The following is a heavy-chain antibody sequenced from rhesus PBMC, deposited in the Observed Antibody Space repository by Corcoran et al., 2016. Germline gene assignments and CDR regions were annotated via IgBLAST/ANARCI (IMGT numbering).Heavy chain of an antibody. CDR1: GFTFRSYG. CDR3: TRGRYYFDY. J-gene: IGHJ4*01. CDR2: SSSASSYI. Sequence: EVQLVESGGGLVQPGGSLRLSCAASGFTFRSYGMSWVRQAPGKGLEWVSTSSSASSYIYYADSVKGRFTISRDNAKNSLSLQMNSLRAEDTAVYYCTRGRYYFDYWGQGVLVTVSS. V-gene: IGHV3S16*01.